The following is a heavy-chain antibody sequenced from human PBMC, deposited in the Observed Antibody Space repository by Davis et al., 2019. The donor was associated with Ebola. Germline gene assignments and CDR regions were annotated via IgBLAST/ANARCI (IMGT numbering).Heavy chain of an antibody. J-gene: IGHJ4*02. CDR3: ARAVYYYGSGSYSDYFDY. Sequence: ESLKISCAASGFTFSSYSMNWVRQSPGTGLEWVSSIISSSSYIYYADSVKVRFTISRDNAKNSLYLQMNSLRAEDTAVYYCARAVYYYGSGSYSDYFDYWGQGTLVTVSS. D-gene: IGHD3-10*01. V-gene: IGHV3-21*01. CDR2: IISSSSYI. CDR1: GFTFSSYS.